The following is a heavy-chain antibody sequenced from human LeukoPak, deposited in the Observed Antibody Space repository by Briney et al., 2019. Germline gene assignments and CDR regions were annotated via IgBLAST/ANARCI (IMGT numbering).Heavy chain of an antibody. CDR3: ARGVSMVSSCYYC. D-gene: IGHD3-22*01. J-gene: IGHJ4*02. V-gene: IGHV1-2*02. Sequence: GASVKVSCKASGYTFTGYYMHWVRQAPGQGLEWMGWINPNSGGTNYAQKFQGRVTMTRDTSISTAYMELSRLRSDDTAVYYCARGVSMVSSCYYCWGQGTLVTVSS. CDR2: INPNSGGT. CDR1: GYTFTGYY.